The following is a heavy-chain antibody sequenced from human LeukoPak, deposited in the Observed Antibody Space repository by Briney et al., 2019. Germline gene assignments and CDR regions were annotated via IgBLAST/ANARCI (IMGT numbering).Heavy chain of an antibody. CDR3: ASGYCSGGSCYPLDY. J-gene: IGHJ4*02. V-gene: IGHV3-11*01. CDR2: ISNSGSTI. Sequence: GGSLRLSCAASGFTFSDYYMSWIRQAPGKGLEWVSYISNSGSTIYYADSVKGRFTISRDNAKNSLYLQMNSLRAEDTAVYYCASGYCSGGSCYPLDYWGQGTLVTVSS. D-gene: IGHD2-15*01. CDR1: GFTFSDYY.